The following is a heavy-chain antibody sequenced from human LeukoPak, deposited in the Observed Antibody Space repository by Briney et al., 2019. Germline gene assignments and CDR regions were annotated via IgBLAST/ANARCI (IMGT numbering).Heavy chain of an antibody. J-gene: IGHJ4*02. D-gene: IGHD2-2*01. CDR2: ISAYNGNT. CDR1: GYTFTNYG. V-gene: IGHV1-18*01. CDR3: ARDPPHLCSSTSCFGDY. Sequence: ASVKVSCKSSGYTFTNYGISWVRQAPGQGLEWMGWISAYNGNTNYAQKIQGRVTMTTDTSTNTAYMELRSLRSDDTAVYYCARDPPHLCSSTSCFGDYWGQGTLVTVSS.